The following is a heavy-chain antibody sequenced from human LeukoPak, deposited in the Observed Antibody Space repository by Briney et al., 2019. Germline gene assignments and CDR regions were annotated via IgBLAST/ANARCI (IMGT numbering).Heavy chain of an antibody. CDR2: IYYSGRT. CDR3: ARDLYDAFDI. V-gene: IGHV4-59*01. CDR1: GGSISSYY. J-gene: IGHJ3*02. Sequence: SEPLSLTCTVSGGSISSYYWIWIRQPPGKGMEWIGYIYYSGRTNYNPSLKSRVTISVDTSKNQFSLKLSSVTAADTAVYYCARDLYDAFDIWGQGTMVTVSS.